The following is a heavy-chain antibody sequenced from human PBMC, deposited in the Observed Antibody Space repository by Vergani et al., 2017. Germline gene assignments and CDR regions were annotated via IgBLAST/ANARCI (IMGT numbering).Heavy chain of an antibody. CDR3: AGDLRDASSGYQGLYYYYGMDV. J-gene: IGHJ6*02. D-gene: IGHD3-22*01. CDR1: GFTFSSYE. V-gene: IGHV3-48*03. CDR2: ISSSGSTI. Sequence: EVQLVESGGGLVQPGGSLRLSCAASGFTFSSYEMNWVRQAPGKGLEWVSYISSSGSTIYYADSVKGRFTISRDNAKNSLYLQMNSLRAEDTAVYYCAGDLRDASSGYQGLYYYYGMDVWGQGTTVTVSS.